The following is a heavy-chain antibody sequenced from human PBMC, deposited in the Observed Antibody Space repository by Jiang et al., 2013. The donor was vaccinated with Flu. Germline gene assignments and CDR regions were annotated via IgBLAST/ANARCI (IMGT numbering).Heavy chain of an antibody. V-gene: IGHV5-51*01. CDR3: ARALGCSGGSCYSDWFDP. D-gene: IGHD2-15*01. Sequence: SCKGSGYSFTSYWIGWVRQMPGKGLEWMGIIYPGDSDTRYSPSFQGQVTISADKSISTAYLQWSSLKASDTAMYYCARALGCSGGSCYSDWFDPWGQGTLVTVSS. J-gene: IGHJ5*02. CDR2: IYPGDSDT. CDR1: GYSFTSYW.